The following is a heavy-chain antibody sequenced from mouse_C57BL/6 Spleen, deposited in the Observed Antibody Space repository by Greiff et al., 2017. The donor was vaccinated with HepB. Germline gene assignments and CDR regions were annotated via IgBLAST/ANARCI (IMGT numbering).Heavy chain of an antibody. CDR3: ASGELTGTYYFDY. V-gene: IGHV1-81*01. J-gene: IGHJ2*01. Sequence: VQLQQSGAELARPGASVKLSCKASGYTFTSYGISWVKQRTGQGLEWIGEIYPRSGNTYYNEKFKGKATLTADKSSSTAYMELRSLTSEDSAVYFCASGELTGTYYFDYWGQGTTLTVSS. CDR2: IYPRSGNT. CDR1: GYTFTSYG. D-gene: IGHD4-1*01.